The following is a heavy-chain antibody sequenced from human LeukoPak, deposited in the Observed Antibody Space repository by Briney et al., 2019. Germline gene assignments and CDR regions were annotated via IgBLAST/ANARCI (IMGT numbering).Heavy chain of an antibody. CDR2: IYSSGST. CDR3: ARRLIVGPAFDY. V-gene: IGHV4-59*01. D-gene: IGHD1-26*01. J-gene: IGHJ4*02. Sequence: PSETLSLTCTVSGGSLSSYYWSWIRQPRGNGLEWIGYIYSSGSTNYNPSLKSRLTISVDTSKNQFSLKLSSVTAADTAVYYCARRLIVGPAFDYWGQGTLVTVSS. CDR1: GGSLSSYY.